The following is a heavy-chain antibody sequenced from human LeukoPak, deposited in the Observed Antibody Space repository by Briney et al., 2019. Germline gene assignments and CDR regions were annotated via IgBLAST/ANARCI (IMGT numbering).Heavy chain of an antibody. CDR3: AREGGDGYNVGFDY. CDR1: GFTLSSFW. Sequence: GGSLRLSCVASGFTLSSFWMSWVRQAPGKGLEWVANINQAGSVEKYVDSVKGRFTISRDNAKNSLYLQLNSLRAEDTAVYYCAREGGDGYNVGFDYWGQGTLVTVSS. D-gene: IGHD5-24*01. CDR2: INQAGSVE. V-gene: IGHV3-7*05. J-gene: IGHJ4*02.